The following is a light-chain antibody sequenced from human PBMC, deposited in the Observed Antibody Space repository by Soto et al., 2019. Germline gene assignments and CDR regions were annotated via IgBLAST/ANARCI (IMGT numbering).Light chain of an antibody. J-gene: IGKJ4*01. CDR2: DGS. CDR3: QQYENLPVT. CDR1: QDIKQY. Sequence: DTQMTQSPSSLSASVGDRITITCQASQDIKQYVNWYQQKPGKAPVLLIFDGSRLEAGAPSRFSGSGLGTEFSFTISSLQPEDFATYYCQQYENLPVTFGGGTKVEIK. V-gene: IGKV1-33*01.